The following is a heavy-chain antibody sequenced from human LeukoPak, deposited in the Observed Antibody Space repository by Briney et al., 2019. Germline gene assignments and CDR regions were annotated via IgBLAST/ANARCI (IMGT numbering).Heavy chain of an antibody. D-gene: IGHD2-21*02. CDR2: NLGGGRST. Sequence: SGGSLRLSCAASGLTFRSLAMSWVRQAAGKGLEWVSYNLGGGRSTYYADSVKGRFTISRDNSQITLYLQMNSLRAEDTAVYYCAKDIVVVTSGANAFDIWGQGTMVTVSS. J-gene: IGHJ3*02. V-gene: IGHV3-23*01. CDR1: GLTFRSLA. CDR3: AKDIVVVTSGANAFDI.